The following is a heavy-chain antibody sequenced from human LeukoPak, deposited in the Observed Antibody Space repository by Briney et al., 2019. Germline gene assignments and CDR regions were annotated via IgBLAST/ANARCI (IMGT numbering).Heavy chain of an antibody. J-gene: IGHJ4*02. V-gene: IGHV4-38-2*02. CDR2: IYHSGST. Sequence: PSETLSLTCTVSGYSISSGYYWGWIRQPPGKGLEWIGSIYHSGSTYYNPSLKSRVTISVDTSKNQFSLKLSSVTAADTAVYYCARGRTYWAYWGQGTLVTVSS. D-gene: IGHD2-8*02. CDR3: ARGRTYWAY. CDR1: GYSISSGYY.